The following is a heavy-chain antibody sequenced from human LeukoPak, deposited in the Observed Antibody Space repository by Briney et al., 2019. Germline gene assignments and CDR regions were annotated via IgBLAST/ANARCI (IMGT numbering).Heavy chain of an antibody. V-gene: IGHV4-34*01. CDR2: INHSGST. CDR3: ARGRYYFDY. CDR1: GGSFSGYY. J-gene: IGHJ4*02. Sequence: SETLSLTCAVYGGSFSGYYWSWIRQPPGKGLEWIGEINHSGSTNYNPSLKSRVTISVDTSKNQFSLKLSSVTAADTAVYYRARGRYYFDYWGQGTLVTVSS.